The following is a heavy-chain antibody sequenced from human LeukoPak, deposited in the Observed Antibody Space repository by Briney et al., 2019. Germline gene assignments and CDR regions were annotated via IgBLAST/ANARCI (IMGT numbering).Heavy chain of an antibody. CDR3: ARVGYSYVINDWSRTGLGAYPTKFYYHMDV. CDR1: GGSFSGYY. Sequence: SETLSLSCDVYGGSFSGYYRSWIRQPPGKGLEWMGEIIHIVGTTYNPPLKSRVTISGDTSKNQFSLKLSSVTAADTAVYFCARVGYSYVINDWSRTGLGAYPTKFYYHMDVWGKGTTVTVSS. V-gene: IGHV4-34*12. D-gene: IGHD5-18*01. CDR2: IIHIVGT. J-gene: IGHJ6*03.